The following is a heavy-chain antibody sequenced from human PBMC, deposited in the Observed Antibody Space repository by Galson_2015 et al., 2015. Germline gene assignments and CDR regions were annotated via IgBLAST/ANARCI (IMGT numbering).Heavy chain of an antibody. V-gene: IGHV2-5*02. CDR3: TSQSERVFPAGYYMDV. CDR1: GFSLSTSKMG. Sequence: PALVKPTQTLTLTCTFSGFSLSTSKMGVGWIRQPPGKALEWLALIYWDDEKRYSPSLTSRLTITKDTSKNQVVLTMTNMDPVDTAVYYCTSQSERVFPAGYYMDVWGKGTTVTVSS. J-gene: IGHJ6*03. CDR2: IYWDDEK. D-gene: IGHD1-26*01.